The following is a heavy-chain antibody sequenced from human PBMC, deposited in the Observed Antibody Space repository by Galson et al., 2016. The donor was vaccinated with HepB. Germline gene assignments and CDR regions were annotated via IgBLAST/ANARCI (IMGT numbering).Heavy chain of an antibody. CDR1: GFTFSSYG. CDR3: AREGWELRGAFDI. V-gene: IGHV3-33*01. CDR2: IWYDGNSK. J-gene: IGHJ3*02. D-gene: IGHD1-26*01. Sequence: SLRLSCAASGFTFSSYGIHWVRQAPGQGLEWVAVIWYDGNSKYFADSVKGRFTISRDNSKNTLYQQMNSLRAEDTAVYYCAREGWELRGAFDIWGQGTMVSVSS.